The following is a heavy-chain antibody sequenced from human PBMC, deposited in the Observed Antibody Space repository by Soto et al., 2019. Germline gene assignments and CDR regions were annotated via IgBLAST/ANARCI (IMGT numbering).Heavy chain of an antibody. CDR2: INSGGST. D-gene: IGHD6-19*01. CDR1: GFTVSSNY. CDR3: ARWDNAVAATGYAFDI. V-gene: IGHV3-53*05. J-gene: IGHJ3*02. Sequence: EVQLVETGGGLIQPGGSLRLSCAASGFTVSSNYMSWVRQAPGEGLEWVSVINSGGSTYYADSVKGRFTISREHSKNSLYLQMNSLRVDDTAVYYCARWDNAVAATGYAFDIWGQGTMVTVSS.